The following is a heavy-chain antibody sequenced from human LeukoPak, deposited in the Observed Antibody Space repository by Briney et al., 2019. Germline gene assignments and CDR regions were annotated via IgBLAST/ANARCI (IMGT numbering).Heavy chain of an antibody. CDR1: GGSISSYY. CDR2: IYYSGST. J-gene: IGHJ4*02. CDR3: ARVESVAGTGPVGY. D-gene: IGHD6-19*01. Sequence: PSETLSLACTVSGGSISSYYWSWIRQPPGKGLEWIGYIYYSGSTYYNPSLKSRVTISVDTSKNQFSLKLSSVTAADTAVYFCARVESVAGTGPVGYWGQGTLVTVSS. V-gene: IGHV4-59*08.